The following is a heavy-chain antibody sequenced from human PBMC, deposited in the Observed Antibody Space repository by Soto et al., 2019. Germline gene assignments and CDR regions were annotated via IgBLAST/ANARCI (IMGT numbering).Heavy chain of an antibody. CDR1: GGSISSYY. V-gene: IGHV4-59*01. D-gene: IGHD3-22*01. J-gene: IGHJ4*02. Sequence: QVQLQESGPGLVKPSETLSLTCTVSGGSISSYYWSWIRQPPGKGLEWIGYIYYSGSTNYNPSLKSRVTISVDTSKNQCSLKLSSVTAADTAVYYCARGPYYYDSSGYPFDYWGQGTLVTVSS. CDR2: IYYSGST. CDR3: ARGPYYYDSSGYPFDY.